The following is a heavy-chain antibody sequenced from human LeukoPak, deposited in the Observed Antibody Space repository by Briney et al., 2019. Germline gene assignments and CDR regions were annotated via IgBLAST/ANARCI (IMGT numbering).Heavy chain of an antibody. CDR1: GGSISSSSYY. V-gene: IGHV4-39*07. J-gene: IGHJ4*02. CDR3: ARGTTVRYYFDY. D-gene: IGHD4-17*01. Sequence: SETLSLTCTVSGGSISSSSYYWGWIRQPPGKGLEWIGSIYYSGSTYYNPSLKSRVTISVDTSKNQFSLKLSSVTAADTAVYYCARGTTVRYYFDYWGQGTLVTVSS. CDR2: IYYSGST.